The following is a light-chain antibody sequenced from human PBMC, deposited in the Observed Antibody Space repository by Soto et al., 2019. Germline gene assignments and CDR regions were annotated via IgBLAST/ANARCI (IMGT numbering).Light chain of an antibody. V-gene: IGKV4-1*01. CDR1: QSVLYSSNNKNY. J-gene: IGKJ1*01. Sequence: DIVMTQSPDSLAVSLGERATINCKSSQSVLYSSNNKNYLAWYQQKPGQPPKLLIYWASTRESGVPDRFSGSGSGTEFTLTISSLQAEDVAVYYCQEYLNSLPAFGQGTKVDIK. CDR2: WAS. CDR3: QEYLNSLPA.